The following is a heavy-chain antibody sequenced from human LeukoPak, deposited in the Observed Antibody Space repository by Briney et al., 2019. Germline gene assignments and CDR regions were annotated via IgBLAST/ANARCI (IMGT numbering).Heavy chain of an antibody. Sequence: GGSLRLSCAASGFTFNNYWMNWVRQAPGKGLEWVANIKQDGSETYYVDSVKGRFTISRDNAKNSLYLQMNSLRAEDTAVYYCARVSTAVAGGDYWGQGTLVTVSS. D-gene: IGHD6-19*01. J-gene: IGHJ4*02. CDR3: ARVSTAVAGGDY. CDR1: GFTFNNYW. V-gene: IGHV3-7*01. CDR2: IKQDGSET.